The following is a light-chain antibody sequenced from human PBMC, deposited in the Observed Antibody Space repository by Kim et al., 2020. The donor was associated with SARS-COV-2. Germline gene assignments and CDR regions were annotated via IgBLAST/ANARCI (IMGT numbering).Light chain of an antibody. CDR2: EVN. CDR1: RSDVGDYNY. Sequence: GQSVTISCTGTRSDVGDYNYVSWYQQHPGKAPKLMIYEVNKRPSGVPDRFSGSKSGNTASLTVSGLQAEDEADYYCSSYAGSNNLVFGRGTQVTVL. J-gene: IGLJ6*01. CDR3: SSYAGSNNLV. V-gene: IGLV2-8*01.